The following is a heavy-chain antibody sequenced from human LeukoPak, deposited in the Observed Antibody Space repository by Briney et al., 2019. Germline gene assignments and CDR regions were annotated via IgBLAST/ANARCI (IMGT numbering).Heavy chain of an antibody. V-gene: IGHV3-13*01. Sequence: GGSLRLSCAAFGLTFNNYEMHWVRQTAGKGLEWVSAVGIAGDTFYAGSVKGRFSISRDNAKRSLFLQMNSLRAGDTAVYYCAREGRMGTADAFDVWGQGTMVTVSS. CDR3: AREGRMGTADAFDV. CDR1: GLTFNNYE. CDR2: VGIAGDT. J-gene: IGHJ3*01. D-gene: IGHD1-14*01.